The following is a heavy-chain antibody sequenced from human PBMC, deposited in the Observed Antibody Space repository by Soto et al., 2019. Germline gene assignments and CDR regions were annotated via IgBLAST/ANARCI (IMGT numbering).Heavy chain of an antibody. J-gene: IGHJ5*02. D-gene: IGHD6-19*01. V-gene: IGHV1-69*04. CDR3: AREIAVAGAQGWFDP. CDR1: GGTFSSYT. Sequence: GASVKVSCKASGGTFSSYTISWVRQAPGQGLEWMGRIIPILGIANYAQKFQGRVTITADKSTSTAYMELSSLRSEDTAVYYCAREIAVAGAQGWFDPWGQGTLVTVSS. CDR2: IIPILGIA.